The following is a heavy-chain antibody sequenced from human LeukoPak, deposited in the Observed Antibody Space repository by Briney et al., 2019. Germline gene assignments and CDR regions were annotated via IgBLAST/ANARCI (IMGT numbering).Heavy chain of an antibody. CDR2: IYTSGST. CDR1: GGSISSYY. D-gene: IGHD3-3*01. Sequence: PSETLSLTCTVSGGSISSYYWSWIRQPAGKGLEWIGRIYTSGSTNYNPSLKSRVTMSVDTSKNQFSLKLSSVTAADTAVYYCARDGIFGVVNYYFDYWGQGTLVTVSS. CDR3: ARDGIFGVVNYYFDY. V-gene: IGHV4-4*07. J-gene: IGHJ4*02.